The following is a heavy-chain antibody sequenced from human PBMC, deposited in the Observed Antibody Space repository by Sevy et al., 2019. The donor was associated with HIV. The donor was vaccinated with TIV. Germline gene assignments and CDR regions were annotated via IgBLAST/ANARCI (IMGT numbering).Heavy chain of an antibody. D-gene: IGHD3-10*01. V-gene: IGHV3-30*04. CDR1: GFSFRRYA. CDR2: ISYDGRNE. Sequence: SLRLSCEASGFSFRRYAMHWVRQAPGKGLGWLTVISYDGRNEYYVDSVKGRFTISRDNSKNTLYLQMNSLRPEDTAIYYCARDGGGDYFDYWGQGTLVTVSS. J-gene: IGHJ4*02. CDR3: ARDGGGDYFDY.